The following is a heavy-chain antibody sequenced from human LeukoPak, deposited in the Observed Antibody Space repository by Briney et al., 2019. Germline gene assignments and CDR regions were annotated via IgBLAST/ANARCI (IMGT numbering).Heavy chain of an antibody. CDR2: IYTSGST. CDR3: ASEGDYYFDY. J-gene: IGHJ4*02. D-gene: IGHD2-21*02. Sequence: PSETLSLTCTVFRGSISSYHWNWIRQPAGKGLEWIGRIYTSGSTTCNPSLKSRVTISVDKSKNQFSLKLRSVTAADTAVYYCASEGDYYFDYWGQGTLVTVSS. CDR1: RGSISSYH. V-gene: IGHV4-4*07.